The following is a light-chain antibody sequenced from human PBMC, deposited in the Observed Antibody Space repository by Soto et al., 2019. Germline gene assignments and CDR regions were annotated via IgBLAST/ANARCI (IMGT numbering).Light chain of an antibody. V-gene: IGKV3-20*01. CDR2: GAS. Sequence: EIVLTQSPGTLSLSPGERVTLSCRASQSVSSSYLAWYQQKPGQAPRLLIYGASSRATGIPDRFSGSGSGTDFTLTISRLEPEDFAVYYCQQYGSSPGITFGQGTRLEIK. J-gene: IGKJ5*01. CDR1: QSVSSSY. CDR3: QQYGSSPGIT.